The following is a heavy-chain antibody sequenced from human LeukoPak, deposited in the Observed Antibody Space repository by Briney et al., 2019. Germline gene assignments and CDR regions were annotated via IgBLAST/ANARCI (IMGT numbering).Heavy chain of an antibody. CDR3: ARVSLQKGYGMDV. CDR1: GGSISSGGYS. Sequence: SETLSLTCAVSGGSISSGGYSWSWIRQPPGKGLEWIGYIYHSGSTYYNPSLKSRVTISIDRSKNQFSLKLSSVTAADTAVYYCARVSLQKGYGMDVWGQGTTVTVSS. D-gene: IGHD5-24*01. CDR2: IYHSGST. V-gene: IGHV4-30-2*01. J-gene: IGHJ6*02.